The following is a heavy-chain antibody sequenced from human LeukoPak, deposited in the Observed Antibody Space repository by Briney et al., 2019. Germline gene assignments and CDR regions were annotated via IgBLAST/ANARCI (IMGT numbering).Heavy chain of an antibody. CDR1: GGTFSSYA. CDR3: ARGLGTGFDAFDI. V-gene: IGHV1-69*05. D-gene: IGHD2-8*02. J-gene: IGHJ3*02. Sequence: GASVKVSCKASGGTFSSYAISWVRQAPGQGLEWMGGIIPIFGTANYAQKFQGRVTITTDESTSTAYMELSSLRSEDTAVYYCARGLGTGFDAFDIWGQGTMVTVSS. CDR2: IIPIFGTA.